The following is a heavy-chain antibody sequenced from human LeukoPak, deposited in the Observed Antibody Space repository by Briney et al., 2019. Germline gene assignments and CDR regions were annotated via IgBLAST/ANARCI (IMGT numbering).Heavy chain of an antibody. CDR3: ARLAGAGSSGFDY. Sequence: GGSLTVSCAASGFTFSDYSMNWVRQAPGKGLEWVSSISSSSSYMKYAESVRGRFTISRDNAKNSLYLHMSSLRAEDTAVYYCARLAGAGSSGFDYWGQGTLVTVSS. J-gene: IGHJ4*02. V-gene: IGHV3-21*01. D-gene: IGHD1-26*01. CDR2: ISSSSSYM. CDR1: GFTFSDYS.